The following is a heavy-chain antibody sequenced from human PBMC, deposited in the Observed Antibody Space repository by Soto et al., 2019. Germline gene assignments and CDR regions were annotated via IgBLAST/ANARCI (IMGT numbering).Heavy chain of an antibody. CDR3: ARTYSSSSPQVRYFDY. J-gene: IGHJ4*02. CDR2: IIPIFGTA. D-gene: IGHD6-6*01. V-gene: IGHV1-69*13. CDR1: GGTFSSYA. Sequence: GASVKVSCKASGGTFSSYAISWVRQAPGQGLEWMGGIIPIFGTANYAQKFQGRVTITADESTSTAYMELSSLRSEDTAVYYCARTYSSSSPQVRYFDYWGQGTLVTVSS.